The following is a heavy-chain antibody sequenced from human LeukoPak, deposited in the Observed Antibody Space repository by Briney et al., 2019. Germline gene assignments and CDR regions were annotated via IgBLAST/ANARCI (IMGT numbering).Heavy chain of an antibody. CDR2: INHSGST. D-gene: IGHD6-13*01. CDR3: ARGAIAAAGTEWFDP. V-gene: IGHV4-34*01. CDR1: GGSFSGYY. Sequence: SETLSLTCAVYGGSFSGYYWSWIRQPPGKGLEWIGEINHSGSTNYNPSLKSRVTISVDTSKNQFSLKLSSVTAADTAVYYCARGAIAAAGTEWFDPWGQGTLVTVFS. J-gene: IGHJ5*02.